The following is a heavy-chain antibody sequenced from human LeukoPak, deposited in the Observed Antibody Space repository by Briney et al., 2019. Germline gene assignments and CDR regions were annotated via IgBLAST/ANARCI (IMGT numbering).Heavy chain of an antibody. CDR3: ARARSYYYDSSGYYPAFDY. CDR2: IIPIFGIA. J-gene: IGHJ4*02. Sequence: ASVTVSCKASGGTFSSYAISWVRQDPGPGLEWMGRIIPIFGIANYAQKFQGRVTITADKSTSTDHMELSSLRSEDTAVYYCARARSYYYDSSGYYPAFDYWGQGTLVTVSS. CDR1: GGTFSSYA. D-gene: IGHD3-22*01. V-gene: IGHV1-69*04.